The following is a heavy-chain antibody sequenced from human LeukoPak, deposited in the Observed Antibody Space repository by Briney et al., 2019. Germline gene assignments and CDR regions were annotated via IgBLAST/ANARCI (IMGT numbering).Heavy chain of an antibody. J-gene: IGHJ4*02. CDR1: EFTFSSYN. CDR3: ARWDSNGFDY. CDR2: ISSSSAYI. V-gene: IGHV3-21*01. D-gene: IGHD1-26*01. Sequence: GGSLRLSCAASEFTFSSYNMNWVRQAPGKGLEWVSSISSSSAYIYYADSVKGRFTISRDNAKNSLYLQMNSLRAEDTAVYYCARWDSNGFDYWGQGTLVTVSS.